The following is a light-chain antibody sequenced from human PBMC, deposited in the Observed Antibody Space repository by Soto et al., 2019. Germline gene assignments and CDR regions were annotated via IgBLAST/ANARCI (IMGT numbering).Light chain of an antibody. CDR1: SSDVGAYNF. Sequence: QSALTQPASVSGSPGQSITISCTGTSSDVGAYNFVSWYQQHPGKAPKLMIYHVSDRPSGVSNRFSGSKSGNTASLTISGLQAEDETDYYCSSYTTSSSWVFGTGTNLTVL. V-gene: IGLV2-14*03. CDR2: HVS. CDR3: SSYTTSSSWV. J-gene: IGLJ1*01.